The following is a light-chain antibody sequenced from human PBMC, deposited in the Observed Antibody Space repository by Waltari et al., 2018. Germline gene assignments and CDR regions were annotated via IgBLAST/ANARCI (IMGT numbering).Light chain of an antibody. CDR3: QQYYSTPIT. CDR1: SVLYSSSNKNY. V-gene: IGKV4-1*01. CDR2: WAS. Sequence: SVLYSSSNKNYLAWYQQKPGQPPNLLIFWASTRESVVPDRFNGSGSGTDFTLTISSLQAEDVAVYYCQQYYSTPITFGQGTRLEI. J-gene: IGKJ5*01.